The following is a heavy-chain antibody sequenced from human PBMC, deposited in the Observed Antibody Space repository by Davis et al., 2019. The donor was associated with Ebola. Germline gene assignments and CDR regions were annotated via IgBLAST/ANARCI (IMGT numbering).Heavy chain of an antibody. V-gene: IGHV5-51*01. Sequence: GESLKISCKGSGYSFTSYWIAWVRQMPGKGLEWMGIIYPGDSDTRYSPSFQGQVTISADKSITTAYLQWSSLKASDTAMYYCARGGIVVVTAKDAFDIWGQGTMVTVSS. CDR3: ARGGIVVVTAKDAFDI. CDR1: GYSFTSYW. D-gene: IGHD2-21*02. CDR2: IYPGDSDT. J-gene: IGHJ3*02.